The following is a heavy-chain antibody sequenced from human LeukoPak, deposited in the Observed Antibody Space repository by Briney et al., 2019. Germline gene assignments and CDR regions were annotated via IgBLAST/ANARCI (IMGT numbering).Heavy chain of an antibody. CDR2: IYSGGST. V-gene: IGHV3-53*01. Sequence: GGSLRLSCAASGFTVSSNYMSWVRQAPGKGLEWVSVIYSGGSTYYADSVKGRSTISRDNSKNTLYLQMNSLRAEDTAVYYCARGIRRDSYGYDYFDYWGQGTLVTVSS. J-gene: IGHJ4*02. CDR3: ARGIRRDSYGYDYFDY. D-gene: IGHD5-18*01. CDR1: GFTVSSNY.